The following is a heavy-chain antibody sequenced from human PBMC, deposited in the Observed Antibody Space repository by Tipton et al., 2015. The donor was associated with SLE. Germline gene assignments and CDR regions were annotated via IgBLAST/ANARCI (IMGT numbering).Heavy chain of an antibody. CDR3: ARDTVGATGLGY. D-gene: IGHD1-26*01. Sequence: QLVQSGAEVKKPGASVKVSCKASGYTFTSYAMHWVRQAPGQRLEWMGWINAGNGNTKYSQKFQGRVTITRDTSASTAYMELSSLRSEDTAVYYCARDTVGATGLGYWGQGTLVTVSS. CDR1: GYTFTSYA. CDR2: INAGNGNT. V-gene: IGHV1-3*01. J-gene: IGHJ4*02.